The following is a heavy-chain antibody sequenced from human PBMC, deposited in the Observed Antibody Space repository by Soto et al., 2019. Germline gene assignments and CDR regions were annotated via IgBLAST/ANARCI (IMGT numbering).Heavy chain of an antibody. J-gene: IGHJ1*01. CDR3: AKDQDIVVVVAAPEYFQH. Sequence: EVQLLESGGGLVQPGGSLRLSYAASGFTFSSYAMSWVRQAPGKWLEWVSAIRGSGGSTYYADSVKGRFTISRDNSKNTLYLQRTSLRAEDTAVYYCAKDQDIVVVVAAPEYFQHWGQGTLVTVSS. D-gene: IGHD2-15*01. CDR1: GFTFSSYA. CDR2: IRGSGGST. V-gene: IGHV3-23*01.